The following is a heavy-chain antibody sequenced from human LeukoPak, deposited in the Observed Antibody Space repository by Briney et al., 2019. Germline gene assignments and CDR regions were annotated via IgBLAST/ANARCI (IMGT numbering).Heavy chain of an antibody. CDR3: ARDAPVMFGGVIVPYYFDY. V-gene: IGHV4-39*07. Sequence: SETLSLTCTVSGGFISSSSYYWGWIRQPPGKGLEWIGSTYFSGSTYYNPSLKSRVTISVDTSKNQFSLKLSSVTAADTAVYYCARDAPVMFGGVIVPYYFDYWGQGTLVTVSS. D-gene: IGHD3-16*02. CDR1: GGFISSSSYY. J-gene: IGHJ4*02. CDR2: TYFSGST.